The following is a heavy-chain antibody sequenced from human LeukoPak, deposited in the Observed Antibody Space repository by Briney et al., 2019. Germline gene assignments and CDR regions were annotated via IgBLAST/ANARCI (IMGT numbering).Heavy chain of an antibody. CDR3: AKVSALRFLEWPDYFDY. J-gene: IGHJ4*02. D-gene: IGHD3-3*01. CDR2: ISGSGGST. CDR1: GFTFSSYA. V-gene: IGHV3-23*01. Sequence: GGSLRLSCAASGFTFSSYAMSWVRQAPGKGLEWVSAISGSGGSTYYADSVKGRFTISRDNSKYTLYLQMNSLRAEDTAVYYCAKVSALRFLEWPDYFDYWGQGTLVTVSS.